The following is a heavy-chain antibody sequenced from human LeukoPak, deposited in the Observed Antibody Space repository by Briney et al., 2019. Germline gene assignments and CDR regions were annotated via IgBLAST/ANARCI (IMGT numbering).Heavy chain of an antibody. CDR1: RGSISSYF. V-gene: IGHV4-59*01. CDR2: IDNSGST. Sequence: SETLSLTRTVSRGSISSYFWSWIRQPPGKGLEWIGYIDNSGSTNSNPSLKSRVAMSVDTSKNEFSLKLSSVTAADTAVYYCARGRITIFGLVPPHFDYWGQGTLVTVSS. D-gene: IGHD3-3*01. CDR3: ARGRITIFGLVPPHFDY. J-gene: IGHJ4*02.